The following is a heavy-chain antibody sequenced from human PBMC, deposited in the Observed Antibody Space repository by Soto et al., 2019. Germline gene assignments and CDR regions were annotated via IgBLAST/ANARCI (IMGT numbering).Heavy chain of an antibody. CDR3: ARGFGGYFDWLPY. Sequence: QVQLQESGPGLVKPSQTLSLTCTVSGGSISSGDYYWSWMRQPPWKGLEWSGYIYYSGSTYYNPSLKSRVTISVDTSKNQFSLKLSSVTAADTAVYYCARGFGGYFDWLPYWGQGTLVTVSS. D-gene: IGHD3-9*01. J-gene: IGHJ4*02. CDR1: GGSISSGDYY. V-gene: IGHV4-30-4*01. CDR2: IYYSGST.